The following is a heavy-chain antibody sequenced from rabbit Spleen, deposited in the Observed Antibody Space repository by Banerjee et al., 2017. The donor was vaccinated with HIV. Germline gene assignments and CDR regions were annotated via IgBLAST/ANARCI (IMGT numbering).Heavy chain of an antibody. CDR2: MNTVSGNT. D-gene: IGHD1-1*01. Sequence: QEQLVESGGGLVQPEGSLTLTCTASGFSCYYKCVMCWVRQAPGKGLQWIGCMNTVSGNTVYASWAKGRFTISKTSSTTVTLQMTSLTAADTATYFCARDLVGVIGWNFYLWGPGTLVTVS. V-gene: IGHV1S45*01. CDR3: ARDLVGVIGWNFYL. J-gene: IGHJ4*01. CDR1: GFSCYYKCV.